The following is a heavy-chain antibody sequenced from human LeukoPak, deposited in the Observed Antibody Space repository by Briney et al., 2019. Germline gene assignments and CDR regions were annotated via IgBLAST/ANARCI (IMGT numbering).Heavy chain of an antibody. V-gene: IGHV4-31*03. CDR3: ARGRYCSSTSCYTPFDY. CDR2: IYYSGST. J-gene: IGHJ4*02. Sequence: PSETLSLTCTVSGGSISSGGYYWSWIRQHPGKGLEWIGYIYYSGSTYYNPSLKSRVTISVDTSKNQFSLKLSSVTAADTAVHYCARGRYCSSTSCYTPFDYWGQGTLVTVSS. CDR1: GGSISSGGYY. D-gene: IGHD2-2*02.